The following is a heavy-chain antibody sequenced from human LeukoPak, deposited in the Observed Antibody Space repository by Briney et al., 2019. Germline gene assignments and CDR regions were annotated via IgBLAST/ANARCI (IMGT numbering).Heavy chain of an antibody. CDR2: IRYDGSNK. J-gene: IGHJ6*04. V-gene: IGHV3-30*02. Sequence: GGSLRLSCAASGFTFSSYGMHWVRQAPGKGLEWVAFIRYDGSNKYYADSVKGRFTVSRDNDKNSLYLQMSSLRAEDTAVYYCASLSGYDWGKGTTVNVSP. D-gene: IGHD5-12*01. CDR3: ASLSGYD. CDR1: GFTFSSYG.